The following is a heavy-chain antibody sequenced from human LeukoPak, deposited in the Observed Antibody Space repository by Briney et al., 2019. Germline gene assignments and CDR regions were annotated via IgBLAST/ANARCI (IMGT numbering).Heavy chain of an antibody. Sequence: PGGSLRLSCAASGFTFSSYSMNWVRQAPGKGLEWVSSISSSSSYIYYADSVKGRFTISRDNAKNSLYLQMNSLRAEDTAVYYCARGGDSSSWYGEDYWGQGTLVTVSS. J-gene: IGHJ4*02. D-gene: IGHD6-13*01. CDR3: ARGGDSSSWYGEDY. CDR2: ISSSSSYI. CDR1: GFTFSSYS. V-gene: IGHV3-21*01.